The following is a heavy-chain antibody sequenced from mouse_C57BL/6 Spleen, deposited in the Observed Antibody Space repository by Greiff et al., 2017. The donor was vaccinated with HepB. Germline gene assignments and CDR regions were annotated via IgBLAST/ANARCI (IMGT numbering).Heavy chain of an antibody. CDR2: INPYNGDT. V-gene: IGHV1-20*01. D-gene: IGHD2-5*01. CDR1: GYSFTGYF. J-gene: IGHJ3*01. CDR3: AREGYSN. Sequence: EVKVVESGPELVKPGDSVKISCKASGYSFTGYFMNWVMQSHGKSLEWIGRINPYNGDTFYNQKFKGKATLTVDKSSSTAHMELRSLTSEDSAVSFSAREGYSNWGQLTLVTVSA.